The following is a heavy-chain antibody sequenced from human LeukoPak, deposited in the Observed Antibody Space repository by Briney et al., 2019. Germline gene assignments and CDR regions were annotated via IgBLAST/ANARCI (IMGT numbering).Heavy chain of an antibody. D-gene: IGHD4-23*01. V-gene: IGHV3-48*02. J-gene: IGHJ4*02. CDR1: GFTFSNYS. CDR3: ARARGATVVSMYFDY. CDR2: ISPGSGTI. Sequence: GGSLRLSCAASGFTFSNYSMNWVRQAPGKGLEWVSYISPGSGTIFYADSVKGRFTISRDDAKNSLSLQMNSLRDEDTAVYYCARARGATVVSMYFDYWGQGTPVTVSS.